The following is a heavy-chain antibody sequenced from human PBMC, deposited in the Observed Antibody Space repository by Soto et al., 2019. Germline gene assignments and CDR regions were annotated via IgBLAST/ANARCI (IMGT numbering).Heavy chain of an antibody. CDR3: ARDQDSGYVIKLLYFYNMDV. D-gene: IGHD5-12*01. V-gene: IGHV1-18*01. Sequence: ASVKVSCKATGYTLSSYGIAWVRQAPGQGLEWMGWISLYNGNTKYAQKVQGRVTMTTDTSTSTSYMELRSLRPDDTAVYYCARDQDSGYVIKLLYFYNMDVWGQGTTVTVS. J-gene: IGHJ6*02. CDR2: ISLYNGNT. CDR1: GYTLSSYG.